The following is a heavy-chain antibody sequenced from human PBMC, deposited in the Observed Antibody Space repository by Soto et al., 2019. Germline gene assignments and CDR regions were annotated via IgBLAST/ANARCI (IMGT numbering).Heavy chain of an antibody. Sequence: PSETLSLTCTVSGGSISSSSYYWGWIRQPPGKGLEWIGSIYYSGSTYYNPSLKSRVTISVDTSKNQFSLKLSSVTAADTAVYYCARTWATPYYDFWSGESHYNWFDPWGQGTLVTVSS. J-gene: IGHJ5*02. CDR1: GGSISSSSYY. V-gene: IGHV4-39*01. CDR2: IYYSGST. D-gene: IGHD3-3*01. CDR3: ARTWATPYYDFWSGESHYNWFDP.